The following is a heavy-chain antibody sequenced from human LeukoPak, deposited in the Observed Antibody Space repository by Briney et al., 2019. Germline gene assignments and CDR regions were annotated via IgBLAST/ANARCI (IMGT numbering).Heavy chain of an antibody. V-gene: IGHV3-48*02. CDR1: GFTFSSYS. J-gene: IGHJ4*02. D-gene: IGHD1-7*01. CDR2: ISSSRTI. CDR3: ARDQFGNYRIDH. Sequence: GGSLRLSCAASGFTFSSYSMNWVRQAPGKGLEWVSYISSSRTIYYADSVKGRFTISRDNAKNSLYLQMNSLRDEDTAVYYCARDQFGNYRIDHWGQGTLVTVSS.